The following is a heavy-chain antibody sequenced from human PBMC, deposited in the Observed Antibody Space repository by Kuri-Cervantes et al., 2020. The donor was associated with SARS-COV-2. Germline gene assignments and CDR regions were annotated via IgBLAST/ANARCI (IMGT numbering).Heavy chain of an antibody. CDR2: ISGSGGST. CDR3: ARDPTPGIAVAGPWGNFDY. Sequence: GESLKISCAASGFTFSSYAMSWVRQAPGKGLEWVSAISGSGGSTYYADSVKGRFTISRDNSKNTLYLQMNSLRAEDTAVYYCARDPTPGIAVAGPWGNFDYWGQGTLVTDSS. J-gene: IGHJ4*02. CDR1: GFTFSSYA. V-gene: IGHV3-23*01. D-gene: IGHD6-19*01.